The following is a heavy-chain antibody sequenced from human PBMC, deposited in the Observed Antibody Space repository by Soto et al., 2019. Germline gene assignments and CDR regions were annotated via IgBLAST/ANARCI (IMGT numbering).Heavy chain of an antibody. Sequence: PGGSLRLSCAASGFTFSTYGMSWVRQAPGKGLEWVSGISGSGGSTYYADSVKGRCTISRDNSKNTLYLQMNSLRVEDTAVYYFAEPEGPTSYYYAMDVWGQGTTVTFSS. CDR1: GFTFSTYG. D-gene: IGHD1-1*01. CDR3: AEPEGPTSYYYAMDV. V-gene: IGHV3-23*01. J-gene: IGHJ6*02. CDR2: ISGSGGST.